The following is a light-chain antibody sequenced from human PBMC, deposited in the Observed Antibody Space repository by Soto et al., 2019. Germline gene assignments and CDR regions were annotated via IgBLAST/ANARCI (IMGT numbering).Light chain of an antibody. CDR1: SSDFYGYNY. CDR3: SSYISGSPLYV. J-gene: IGLJ1*01. CDR2: EVT. V-gene: IGLV2-14*01. Sequence: QSALTQPASVSGSPGQSITISCTGTSSDFYGYNYVSWYQQLPGKAPKLLIYEVTSRPSGVSNRFSGSKSGNTASLTISGLLAEDEADYYCSSYISGSPLYVFGTGTKVTVL.